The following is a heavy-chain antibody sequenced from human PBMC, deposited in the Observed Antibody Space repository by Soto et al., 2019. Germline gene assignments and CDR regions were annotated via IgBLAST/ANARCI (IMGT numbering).Heavy chain of an antibody. Sequence: ASVKVSCKASGYTFTSYYMHWVRQAPGQGLEWMGIINPSGGSTSYAQKFQGRVTMTRDTSTSTVYMELSSLRSEDTAVYYCAREGHYYDSSGYLDYWSQGTLVTVSS. CDR1: GYTFTSYY. V-gene: IGHV1-46*01. CDR2: INPSGGST. CDR3: AREGHYYDSSGYLDY. D-gene: IGHD3-22*01. J-gene: IGHJ4*02.